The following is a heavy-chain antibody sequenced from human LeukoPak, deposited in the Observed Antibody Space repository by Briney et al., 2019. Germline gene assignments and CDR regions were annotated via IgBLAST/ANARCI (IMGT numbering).Heavy chain of an antibody. D-gene: IGHD3-10*01. CDR3: ASWDYYGSGSSVDY. Sequence: SDTLPLTCTVSGGSISSCYWSWIRQPPGKGLEWIGYIYYSGSTNYNPSLKSRVTVSVDTSKNQFSLKLSSVTAADTAVYYCASWDYYGSGSSVDYWGQGTLVTVSS. CDR2: IYYSGST. CDR1: GGSISSCY. V-gene: IGHV4-59*01. J-gene: IGHJ4*02.